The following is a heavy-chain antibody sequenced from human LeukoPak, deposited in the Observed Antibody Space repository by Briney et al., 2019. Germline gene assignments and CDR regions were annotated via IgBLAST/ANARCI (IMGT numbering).Heavy chain of an antibody. V-gene: IGHV4-59*01. CDR1: GGSISSYY. Sequence: SETLSLTCTVSGGSISSYYWSWIRQPPGKGLEWIGYIYYSGGTNYNPSLKSRVTISVDTSKNQFSLKLSSVTAADTAVYYCAGGRLRWLQFDYWGQGTLVTVSS. D-gene: IGHD5-24*01. J-gene: IGHJ4*02. CDR2: IYYSGGT. CDR3: AGGRLRWLQFDY.